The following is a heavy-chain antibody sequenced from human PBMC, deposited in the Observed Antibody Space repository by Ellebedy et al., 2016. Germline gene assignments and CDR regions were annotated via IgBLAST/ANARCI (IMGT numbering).Heavy chain of an antibody. J-gene: IGHJ4*02. CDR3: ATIVVVPAAMTARGYYFDY. D-gene: IGHD2-2*01. Sequence: GGSLRLXXAASGFTFSSYAMSWVRQAPGKGLEWVSAISGSGGSTYYADSVKGRFTISRDNSKNTLYLQMNSLRAEDTAVYYCATIVVVPAAMTARGYYFDYWGRGTLVTVSS. V-gene: IGHV3-23*01. CDR2: ISGSGGST. CDR1: GFTFSSYA.